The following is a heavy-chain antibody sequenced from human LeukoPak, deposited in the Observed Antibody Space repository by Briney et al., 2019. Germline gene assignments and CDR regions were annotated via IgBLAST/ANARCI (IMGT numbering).Heavy chain of an antibody. CDR2: ISWNSGSI. D-gene: IGHD2-2*01. CDR1: GFTFDDYA. J-gene: IGHJ4*02. Sequence: GGSLRLSCAASGFTFDDYAMHWVRQAPGKGLEWVSGISWNSGSIGYAGSVKGRFTISRDNAKNSLYLQMNSLRAEDTALYYCAKGAGYCSSTSCFYFDYWGQGTLVTVSS. V-gene: IGHV3-9*01. CDR3: AKGAGYCSSTSCFYFDY.